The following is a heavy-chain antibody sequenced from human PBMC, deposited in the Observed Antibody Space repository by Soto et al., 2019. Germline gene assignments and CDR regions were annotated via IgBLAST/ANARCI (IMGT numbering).Heavy chain of an antibody. J-gene: IGHJ6*03. V-gene: IGHV1-69*04. CDR3: ARDQYCSVSTCFGHPDV. Sequence: QVHILQSGSLLTRPGSSVKLSCQASGDTFITHTLTWVRQAPGQGPEWVGRIIPMLGITDYAQKIQGRVTLTADKSTNASYMVLGSLTSEDTAVYYCARDQYCSVSTCFGHPDVWGTGTTLTVSS. CDR1: GDTFITHT. D-gene: IGHD2-15*01. CDR2: IIPMLGIT.